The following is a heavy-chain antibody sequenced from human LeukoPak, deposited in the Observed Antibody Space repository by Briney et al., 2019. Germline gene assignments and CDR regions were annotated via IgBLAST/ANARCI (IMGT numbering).Heavy chain of an antibody. CDR2: FDPEDGET. Sequence: ASVKVSCKVSGYTLTELSMHWVRQAPGKGLEWMGGFDPEDGETIYAQKFQGRVTMTEDTSTDTAYMELSSLRSEDTAVYYCATEIIVGASFDYWGQGTLVTVSP. V-gene: IGHV1-24*01. CDR3: ATEIIVGASFDY. D-gene: IGHD1-26*01. J-gene: IGHJ4*02. CDR1: GYTLTELS.